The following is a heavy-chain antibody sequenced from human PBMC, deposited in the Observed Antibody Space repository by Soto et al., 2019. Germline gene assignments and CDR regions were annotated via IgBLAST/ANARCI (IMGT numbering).Heavy chain of an antibody. V-gene: IGHV4-59*11. CDR3: ARMATFGSLNWFDP. Sequence: TSETLSLTCSVSGGSISGHYWTWIRQSPGKGLEWIGYIFYSGSTNYNPSLKSRVTMTRDISIATAYMELSSLRSDDTAIYYCARMATFGSLNWFDPWGQGTLVTVSS. D-gene: IGHD3-16*01. CDR2: IFYSGST. J-gene: IGHJ5*02. CDR1: GGSISGHY.